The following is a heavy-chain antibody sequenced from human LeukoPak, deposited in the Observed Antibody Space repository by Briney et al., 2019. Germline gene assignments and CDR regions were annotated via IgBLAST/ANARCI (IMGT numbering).Heavy chain of an antibody. V-gene: IGHV4-34*01. CDR2: INHSGST. D-gene: IGHD3-22*01. J-gene: IGHJ6*02. CDR1: GGSFSGYY. Sequence: SETLSLTCAVYGGSFSGYYWSWIRQPPGKGLEWIGEINHSGSTNYNPSLKSRVTISVDTSKNQFSLKLSSVTAADTALYSCTRVYYYDSSGYYTAYYYYYGMDVWGQGTTVTVSS. CDR3: TRVYYYDSSGYYTAYYYYYGMDV.